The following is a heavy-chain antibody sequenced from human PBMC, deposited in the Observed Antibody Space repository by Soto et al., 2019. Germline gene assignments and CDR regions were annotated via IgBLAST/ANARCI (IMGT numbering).Heavy chain of an antibody. CDR3: ARDPNGDYLGAFDF. CDR2: IGANGGGT. V-gene: IGHV3-23*01. CDR1: GFTFSSFF. Sequence: EVPLLAPGGGLVQPGGSLRLSCAASGFTFSSFFMSWVRQAPGKGLDWVSGIGANGGGTYYADSVKGRFIISRDNSKNTLYLQMNSLRAEDTAVYYCARDPNGDYLGAFDFWGQKTMVTVSS. D-gene: IGHD4-17*01. J-gene: IGHJ3*01.